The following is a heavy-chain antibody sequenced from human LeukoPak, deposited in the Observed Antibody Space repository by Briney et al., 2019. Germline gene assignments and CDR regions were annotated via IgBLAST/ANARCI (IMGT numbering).Heavy chain of an antibody. CDR1: GFTFSSYA. V-gene: IGHV3-53*01. D-gene: IGHD3-10*01. J-gene: IGHJ4*02. CDR2: IYSGGST. Sequence: PGGSLRLSCAASGFTFSSYAMSWVRQAPGKGLEWVSVIYSGGSTYYADSVKGRFTISRDNSKNTLYLQMNSLRAEDTAVYYCARGGSGSRNYWGQGTLVTVSS. CDR3: ARGGSGSRNY.